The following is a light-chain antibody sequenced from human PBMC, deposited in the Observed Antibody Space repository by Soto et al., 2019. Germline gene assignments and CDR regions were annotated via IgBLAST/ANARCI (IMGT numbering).Light chain of an antibody. CDR1: QGISSY. CDR2: AAS. J-gene: IGKJ2*01. V-gene: IGKV1-9*01. Sequence: DIQLTKSPSFLSASVGDRVTITCRTSQGISSYLAWYQQKPGKASKLLIYAASTLQSGVPSRFSGSGSGTEFTLTISSMQPEDFATYYCQQLNSYRYTFGQGTKLEIK. CDR3: QQLNSYRYT.